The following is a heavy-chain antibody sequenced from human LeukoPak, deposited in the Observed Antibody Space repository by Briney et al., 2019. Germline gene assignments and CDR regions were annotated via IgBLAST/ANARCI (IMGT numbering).Heavy chain of an antibody. J-gene: IGHJ4*02. D-gene: IGHD3-16*01. V-gene: IGHV1-2*02. CDR3: ARVRYRLAETYIDY. Sequence: ASVKVSCKASGYTFTGYYMHWVRQAPGQGLEWMGWINPNSGDANYAQKFQGRVTMTRDTSISTAYMELSRLRSDDTAVYYCARVRYRLAETYIDYWGQGTLVTVSS. CDR1: GYTFTGYY. CDR2: INPNSGDA.